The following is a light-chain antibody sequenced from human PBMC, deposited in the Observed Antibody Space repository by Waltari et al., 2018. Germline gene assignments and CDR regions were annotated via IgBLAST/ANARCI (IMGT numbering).Light chain of an antibody. CDR2: EVT. CDR1: SSDVGGHNY. Sequence: QSALTQPPSASGSPGQSVTISCTGTSSDVGGHNYVSWYQQHPGKAPKLMIYEVTKRPSGVPNRFSGSKSDNTASLTVSGLQAEDEADYYCSSYAGSNNLLFGGGTKLTVL. V-gene: IGLV2-8*01. CDR3: SSYAGSNNLL. J-gene: IGLJ2*01.